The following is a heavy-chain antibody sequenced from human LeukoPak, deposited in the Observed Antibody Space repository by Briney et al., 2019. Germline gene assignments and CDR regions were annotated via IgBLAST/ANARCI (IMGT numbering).Heavy chain of an antibody. D-gene: IGHD3-22*01. Sequence: PGRSLRLSCAASGFTFDHYAMHWVRQAPGKGLEGVSGISWNSGSIGYADSVKGRFTISRDNAKNSLYLQMNSLRAEDTALYYCAKDMGAYYYDSSAGLGFSFDYWGQGTLVTVSS. CDR3: AKDMGAYYYDSSAGLGFSFDY. J-gene: IGHJ4*02. CDR1: GFTFDHYA. V-gene: IGHV3-9*01. CDR2: ISWNSGSI.